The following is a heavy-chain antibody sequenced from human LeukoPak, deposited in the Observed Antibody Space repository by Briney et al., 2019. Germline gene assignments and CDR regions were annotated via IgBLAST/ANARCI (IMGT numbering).Heavy chain of an antibody. CDR2: ISAYNGNT. V-gene: IGHV1-18*01. CDR1: GYTFTSYG. D-gene: IGHD3-3*01. Sequence: ASVKVSCKASGYTFTSYGISWVRQAPGQGLEWMGWISAYNGNTNYAQKLQGRVTMTTDTSTSTAYMELRSLRSDDTAVYYCARDSRFLEWSGHNWFDPWGQGTLVTVSS. CDR3: ARDSRFLEWSGHNWFDP. J-gene: IGHJ5*02.